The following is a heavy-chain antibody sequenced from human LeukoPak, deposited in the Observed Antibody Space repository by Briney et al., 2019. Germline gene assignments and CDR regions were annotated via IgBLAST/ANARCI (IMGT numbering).Heavy chain of an antibody. CDR3: ARDIGSGSYSLNWFDP. J-gene: IGHJ5*02. D-gene: IGHD3-10*01. CDR2: INTNTGNP. Sequence: GASVKVSCKASGYTFTSYAMNWVRQAPGQGLEWMGWINTNTGNPTYAQGFTGRFVFSLDTSVSTAYLQISSLKAEDSAVYYCARDIGSGSYSLNWFDPWGQGTLVTVSS. CDR1: GYTFTSYA. V-gene: IGHV7-4-1*02.